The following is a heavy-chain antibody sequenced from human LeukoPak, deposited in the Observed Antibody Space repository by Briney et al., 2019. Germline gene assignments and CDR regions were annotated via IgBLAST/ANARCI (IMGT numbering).Heavy chain of an antibody. Sequence: ASVKVSCKASGYTFTSYGISWVRQAPGQGLEWMGWISACNGNTNYAQKLQGRVTMTTDTSTSTAYMELRSLRSDDTAVYYCASLSYDYVWGSYRHPEYYFDYWGQGTLVTVSS. D-gene: IGHD3-16*02. J-gene: IGHJ4*02. CDR2: ISACNGNT. CDR1: GYTFTSYG. V-gene: IGHV1-18*01. CDR3: ASLSYDYVWGSYRHPEYYFDY.